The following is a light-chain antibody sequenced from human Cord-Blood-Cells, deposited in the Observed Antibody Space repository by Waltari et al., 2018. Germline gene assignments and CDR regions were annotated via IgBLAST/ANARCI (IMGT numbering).Light chain of an antibody. CDR2: EGS. V-gene: IGLV2-23*01. CDR3: CSYAGSSTVV. Sequence: QSALTQPASGSGSPGQSITISCTGSSSAVGRYNLVPWYQQHPGKAPKLMTYEGSKRPSGVSNRFSGSKSGNTASLTISGLQAEDEADYYCCSYAGSSTVVFGGVTKLTVL. CDR1: SSAVGRYNL. J-gene: IGLJ2*01.